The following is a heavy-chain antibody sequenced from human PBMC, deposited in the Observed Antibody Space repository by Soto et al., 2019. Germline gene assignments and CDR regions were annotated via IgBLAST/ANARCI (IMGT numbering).Heavy chain of an antibody. Sequence: ASETLSLTCTVSCGSISSYYWSWIRQPPGKGLEWIGYIYYSGSTNYNPSLKSRVTISVDTSKNQFSLKLSSVTAADTAVYYCARGPTGWSDPWGQGTLVTVSS. D-gene: IGHD2-8*02. CDR1: CGSISSYY. CDR3: ARGPTGWSDP. J-gene: IGHJ5*02. CDR2: IYYSGST. V-gene: IGHV4-59*01.